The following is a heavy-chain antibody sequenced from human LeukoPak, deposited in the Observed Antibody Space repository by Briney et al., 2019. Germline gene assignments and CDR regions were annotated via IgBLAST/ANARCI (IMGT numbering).Heavy chain of an antibody. V-gene: IGHV3-7*01. CDR2: IKQDGSEK. Sequence: GGSLRLSCAASGFTLSSYWMSWVRQAPGKGLEWVANIKQDGSEKYYVDSVKGRFTISRDNAKNSLYLQMNSLRAEDTAVYYCARDSLWSMVDYWGQGTLVTVSS. CDR3: ARDSLWSMVDY. D-gene: IGHD2/OR15-2a*01. J-gene: IGHJ4*02. CDR1: GFTLSSYW.